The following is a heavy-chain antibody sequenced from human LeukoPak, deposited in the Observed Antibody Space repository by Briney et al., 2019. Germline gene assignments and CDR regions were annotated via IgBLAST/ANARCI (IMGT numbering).Heavy chain of an antibody. V-gene: IGHV3-43D*03. D-gene: IGHD3-16*01. Sequence: AGGSLRLSCAASGFTFDDYAMHWVRQAPGKGLEWVSLISWDGGSTYYADSEKGRFTISRDNSKNSLYLQMNSLRAEDTALYYCAKEAYGYYGMDVWGQGTTVTVSS. CDR3: AKEAYGYYGMDV. J-gene: IGHJ6*02. CDR2: ISWDGGST. CDR1: GFTFDDYA.